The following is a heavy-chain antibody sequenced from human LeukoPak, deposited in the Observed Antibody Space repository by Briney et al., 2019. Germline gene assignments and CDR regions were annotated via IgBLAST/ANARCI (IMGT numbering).Heavy chain of an antibody. CDR3: ARDVWRRAFYYAMDV. CDR1: GFTFARHA. CDR2: IRWYSRNI. V-gene: IGHV3-9*01. J-gene: IGHJ6*02. Sequence: GGSPRLSCVASGFTFARHAMHRVRQAPGKGLEWVSSIRWYSRNIGYADSVKGRFSISRDNAINTLYLEMNSLRTDDTALCVCARDVWRRAFYYAMDVWGQGTTVAVSS. D-gene: IGHD2-21*01.